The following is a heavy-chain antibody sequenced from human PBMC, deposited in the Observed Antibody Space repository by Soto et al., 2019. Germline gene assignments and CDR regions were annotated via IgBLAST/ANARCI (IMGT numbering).Heavy chain of an antibody. D-gene: IGHD2-2*01. Sequence: SETLSLSCAVSGGSISSGGYSWSWIRQPPGKGLEWIGYMYHSGSTYYNPSLKSRVTISIDRSKNQFSLKLSSMTAADTAVYYCARVPHYWGQGILVTVSS. CDR3: ARVPHY. V-gene: IGHV4-30-2*01. CDR2: MYHSGST. CDR1: GGSISSGGYS. J-gene: IGHJ4*02.